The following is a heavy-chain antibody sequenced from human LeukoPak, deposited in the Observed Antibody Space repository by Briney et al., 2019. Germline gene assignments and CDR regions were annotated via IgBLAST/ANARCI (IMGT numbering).Heavy chain of an antibody. D-gene: IGHD1-26*01. CDR2: ISGSSDYI. CDR1: GFPFSTYS. CDR3: ARDRRPSVKYVYYNWDV. Sequence: GGSLRLSCAASGFPFSTYSMNWVRQAPGKGLEWFSSISGSSDYIYYADSVKGRFTISRDNAKNSLYLQINSLRAEDTAVYYCARDRRPSVKYVYYNWDVWGQGTTVTVSS. V-gene: IGHV3-21*01. J-gene: IGHJ6*02.